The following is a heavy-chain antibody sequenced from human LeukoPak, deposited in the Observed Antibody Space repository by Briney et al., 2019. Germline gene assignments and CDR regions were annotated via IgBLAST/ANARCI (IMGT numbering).Heavy chain of an antibody. J-gene: IGHJ4*01. CDR1: ELNFENHW. Sequence: GGSLRLSCAASELNFENHWMHWVRQVPGKGLEWVSRTDAGGSSTSYADSVRGRFSISRDNGKSTLYLQMNSLRVEDTAVYYCARGPPTGGGAYVGDYWGHGTLVTVSS. V-gene: IGHV3-74*01. CDR2: TDAGGSST. CDR3: ARGPPTGGGAYVGDY. D-gene: IGHD2-8*02.